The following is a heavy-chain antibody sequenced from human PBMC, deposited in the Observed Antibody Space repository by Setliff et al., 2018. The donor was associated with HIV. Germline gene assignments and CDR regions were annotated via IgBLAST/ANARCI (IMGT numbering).Heavy chain of an antibody. J-gene: IGHJ4*02. CDR3: ARMSGSYPFDS. D-gene: IGHD1-26*01. CDR1: GVSIPTNY. V-gene: IGHV4-4*07. Sequence: SETLSLTCNISGVSIPTNYWNWIRQPAGKGLEWIGRIYTTGGTNYNPALKSRVTMSIDTSKNQISLKLNSVTAADTATYYCARMSGSYPFDSWGQGTLVTVSS. CDR2: IYTTGGT.